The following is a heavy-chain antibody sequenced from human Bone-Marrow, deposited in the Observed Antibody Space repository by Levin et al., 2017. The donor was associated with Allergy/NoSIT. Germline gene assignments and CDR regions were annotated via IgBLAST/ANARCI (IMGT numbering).Heavy chain of an antibody. V-gene: IGHV1-69*01. CDR1: GGTFSSYA. D-gene: IGHD2-15*01. Sequence: KISCKAYGGTFSSYAISWVRQAPGQGLEWMGGIIPIFGTANYAQKFQGRVTITADESTSTAYMELSSLRSEDTAVYYCARSRGGYCSGGSCYQNYWGQGTLVTVSS. J-gene: IGHJ4*02. CDR3: ARSRGGYCSGGSCYQNY. CDR2: IIPIFGTA.